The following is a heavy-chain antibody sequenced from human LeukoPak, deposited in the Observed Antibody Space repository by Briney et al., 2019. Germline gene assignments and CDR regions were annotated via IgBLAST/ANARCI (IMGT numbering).Heavy chain of an antibody. CDR3: ATSTTWELPRFDY. V-gene: IGHV3-48*01. CDR2: FTTTDSTI. CDR1: GFSLNFYS. J-gene: IGHJ4*02. D-gene: IGHD1-1*01. Sequence: GGSLRLSCVASGFSLNFYSVNWVRQAPGKGLEWISYFTTTDSTIYYADSVKGRFTVSSDIATKSHFLQMHSLGVEDTAIYYCATSTTWELPRFDYWGQGALVTVSS.